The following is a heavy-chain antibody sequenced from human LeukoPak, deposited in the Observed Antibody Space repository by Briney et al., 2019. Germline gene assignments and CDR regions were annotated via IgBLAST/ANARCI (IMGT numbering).Heavy chain of an antibody. V-gene: IGHV3-21*01. Sequence: PGGSLRLSCAASGFTFSSYSMNWVRQAPGKGLEWVSSISGSSSYIYYADSVKGRFTISRDNAKNSLYLQMNSLRVEDTAIYYCARGGAARPDFWGQGTLVTVSS. J-gene: IGHJ4*02. CDR3: ARGGAARPDF. CDR2: ISGSSSYI. CDR1: GFTFSSYS. D-gene: IGHD6-6*01.